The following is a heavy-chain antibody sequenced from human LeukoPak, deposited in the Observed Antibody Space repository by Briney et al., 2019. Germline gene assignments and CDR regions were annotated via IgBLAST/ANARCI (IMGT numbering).Heavy chain of an antibody. Sequence: SETLSLTCAVYGGSFSGYYWSWIRQPPGKGLEWIGEINHSGSTNYNPSLKSRVTISVDTSKNQFSLKLSSVTAADTAVYYCARHNSSGSRRGFDPWGQGTLVTVSS. CDR2: INHSGST. V-gene: IGHV4-34*01. J-gene: IGHJ5*02. D-gene: IGHD6-19*01. CDR1: GGSFSGYY. CDR3: ARHNSSGSRRGFDP.